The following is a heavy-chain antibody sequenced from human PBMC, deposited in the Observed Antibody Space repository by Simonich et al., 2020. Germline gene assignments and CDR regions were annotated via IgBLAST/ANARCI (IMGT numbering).Heavy chain of an antibody. V-gene: IGHV4-38-2*01. CDR2: IYHSGGT. Sequence: QVQLQESGPGLVKPSETLSLTCAVSGYSISSGYYWGWIRQPPGKGLEWIGSIYHSGGTSYNPSLKRRVTISVDTSKNQFSLKLSSVTAADTAVYYCARVGYSNYYYYGMDVWGQGTTVTVSS. CDR3: ARVGYSNYYYYGMDV. CDR1: GYSISSGYY. J-gene: IGHJ6*02. D-gene: IGHD6-13*01.